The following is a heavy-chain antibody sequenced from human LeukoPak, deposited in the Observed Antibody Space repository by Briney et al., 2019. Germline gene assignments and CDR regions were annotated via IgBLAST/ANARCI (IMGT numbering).Heavy chain of an antibody. V-gene: IGHV3-21*01. D-gene: IGHD2-15*01. J-gene: IGHJ3*02. Sequence: GGSLRLSCAASGFTFSSYSMNWVRQAPGKGLEWVSSISSSSSYIYYADSVKGRFTISRDNAKNSVYLQMNSLRAEDTAVYYCARDHGSAFDIWGQGTMVTVSS. CDR3: ARDHGSAFDI. CDR2: ISSSSSYI. CDR1: GFTFSSYS.